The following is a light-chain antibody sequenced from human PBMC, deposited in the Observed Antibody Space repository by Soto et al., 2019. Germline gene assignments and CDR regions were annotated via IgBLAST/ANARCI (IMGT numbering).Light chain of an antibody. J-gene: IGKJ3*01. CDR1: QSVLYSSSNKNY. Sequence: DIVMNQSPDSLAVSLGERATINCKSSQSVLYSSSNKNYLAWYPQKPGQPPKLLIDWASTRESGVPDRFSGSGSGTDFTLTISSLQAEDVAVYYCQQDYSTPRFGPGTKVDIK. CDR2: WAS. V-gene: IGKV4-1*01. CDR3: QQDYSTPR.